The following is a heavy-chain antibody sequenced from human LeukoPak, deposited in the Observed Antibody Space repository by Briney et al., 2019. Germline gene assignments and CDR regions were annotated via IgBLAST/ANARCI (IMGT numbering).Heavy chain of an antibody. CDR1: GFTFSNAW. V-gene: IGHV3-15*01. J-gene: IGHJ6*02. CDR2: IKSKTAGGTI. Sequence: GGSLRLSCAASGFTFSNAWMTWVRQAPGKGLEWVGRIKSKTAGGTIDYAAPVKGRFTISRDDSKNTLYLQMNSLKTEDTAVYYCTVGLPHLSYGMDVWGQGTTVTVSS. D-gene: IGHD4-11*01. CDR3: TVGLPHLSYGMDV.